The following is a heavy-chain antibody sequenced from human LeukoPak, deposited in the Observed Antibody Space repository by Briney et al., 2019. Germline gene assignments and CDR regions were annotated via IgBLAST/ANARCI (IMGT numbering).Heavy chain of an antibody. V-gene: IGHV3-23*01. CDR2: ITGSGGST. Sequence: PGGSLRLSCAASGFTFSTYAMSWVRQAPGKGLEWVSAITGSGGSTFYADSVKGRFTISRDNSKNTLYLQMNSLRAEDTAVYYCAKGWGSSRTFDIWGQGTLVTASS. CDR1: GFTFSTYA. CDR3: AKGWGSSRTFDI. J-gene: IGHJ3*02. D-gene: IGHD6-6*01.